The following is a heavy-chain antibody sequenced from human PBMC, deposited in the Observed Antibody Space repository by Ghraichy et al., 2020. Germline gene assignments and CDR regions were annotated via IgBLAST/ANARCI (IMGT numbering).Heavy chain of an antibody. CDR3: ARGHDSSGYYYSHPFDY. J-gene: IGHJ4*02. D-gene: IGHD3-22*01. CDR2: IYHSGST. V-gene: IGHV4-4*02. Sequence: TLSLTCAVSGGSISSSNWWSWVRQPPGKGLEWIGEIYHSGSTNYNPSLKSRVTISVDKSKNQFSLKLSSVTAADTAVYYCARGHDSSGYYYSHPFDYWGQGTLVTVSS. CDR1: GGSISSSNW.